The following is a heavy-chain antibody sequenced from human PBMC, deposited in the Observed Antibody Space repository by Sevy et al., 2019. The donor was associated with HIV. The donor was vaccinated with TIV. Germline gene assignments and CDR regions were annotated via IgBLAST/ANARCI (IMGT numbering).Heavy chain of an antibody. V-gene: IGHV3-33*08. J-gene: IGHJ4*02. CDR2: IWYDGSKK. CDR1: GFTFSSYN. Sequence: GGSLRLSCAASGFTFSSYNMNWVRQAPGKGLEWVAGIWYDGSKKQYADSVKGRFTISRDNSKNTMYLQMNSLRVEDTALFYCARERDENSSGWSVPFDKWGQGTLVTVSS. D-gene: IGHD6-19*01. CDR3: ARERDENSSGWSVPFDK.